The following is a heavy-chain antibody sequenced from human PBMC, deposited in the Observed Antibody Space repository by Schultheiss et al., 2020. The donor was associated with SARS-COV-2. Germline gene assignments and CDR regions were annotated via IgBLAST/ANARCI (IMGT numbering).Heavy chain of an antibody. CDR2: ISGSGGST. Sequence: GESLKISCAASGFTFSSYAMSWVRQAPGKGLEWVSAISGSGGSTYYADSVKGRFTISRDNAKTSLYLQMNSLRAEDTAVYYCARAVRVPAATYYYYYYMDVWGKGTTVTVTS. CDR1: GFTFSSYA. CDR3: ARAVRVPAATYYYYYYMDV. D-gene: IGHD2-2*01. V-gene: IGHV3-23*01. J-gene: IGHJ6*03.